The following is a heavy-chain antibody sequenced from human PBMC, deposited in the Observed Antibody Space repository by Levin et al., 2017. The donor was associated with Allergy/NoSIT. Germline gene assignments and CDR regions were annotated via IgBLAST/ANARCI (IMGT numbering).Heavy chain of an antibody. CDR2: FDPEDGET. J-gene: IGHJ6*02. V-gene: IGHV1-24*01. CDR3: ATAVEGSGWYLANDYYYGMDV. D-gene: IGHD6-19*01. Sequence: PMASVKVSCKVSGYTLTELSMHWVRQAPGKGLEWMGGFDPEDGETIYAQKFQGRVTMTEDTSTDTAYMELSSLRSEDTAVYYCATAVEGSGWYLANDYYYGMDVWGQGTTVTVSS. CDR1: GYTLTELS.